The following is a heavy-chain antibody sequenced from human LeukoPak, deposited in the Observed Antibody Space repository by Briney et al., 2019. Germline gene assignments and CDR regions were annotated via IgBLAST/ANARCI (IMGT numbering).Heavy chain of an antibody. CDR3: AREVTIFGARYYMDV. J-gene: IGHJ6*03. V-gene: IGHV3-48*01. Sequence: GGSLRLSCAASGFTFSSYGMHWVRQAPGKGLEWVSYISSSSSTIYYADSVKGRFTISRDNAKNSLYLQMNSLRAEDTAVYYCAREVTIFGARYYMDVWGKGTTVTVSS. CDR1: GFTFSSYG. D-gene: IGHD3-3*01. CDR2: ISSSSSTI.